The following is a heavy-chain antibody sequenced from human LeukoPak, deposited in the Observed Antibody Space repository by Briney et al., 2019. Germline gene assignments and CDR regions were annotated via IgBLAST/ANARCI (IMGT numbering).Heavy chain of an antibody. CDR2: IYYSGST. D-gene: IGHD1-1*01. J-gene: IGHJ3*02. CDR3: ARASGTTAFDI. CDR1: GDSISSYY. V-gene: IGHV4-59*01. Sequence: SETLSLTCTGSGDSISSYYWSWIRQPPGKGLEWIGYIYYSGSTNYNPSLKSRVTISIDTSKNQFSLKLSSVTAADTAVYYCARASGTTAFDIWGQGTMVTVSS.